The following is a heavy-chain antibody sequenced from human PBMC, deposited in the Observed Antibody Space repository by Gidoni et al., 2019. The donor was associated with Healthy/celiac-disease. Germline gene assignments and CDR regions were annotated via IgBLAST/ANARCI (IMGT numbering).Heavy chain of an antibody. CDR3: ATMVRGVISWFDP. V-gene: IGHV1-24*01. J-gene: IGHJ5*02. D-gene: IGHD3-10*01. CDR2: FDPEDGET. Sequence: QVQLVQSGAEVKKPGASVKVSCKVSGYTLTELSMHCVRQAPGKWLEWMGGFDPEDGETIFAQKFPGIVTMTEDTSTDTAYMELSSLRSEETAVYYCATMVRGVISWFDPWGQGTLVTVSS. CDR1: GYTLTELS.